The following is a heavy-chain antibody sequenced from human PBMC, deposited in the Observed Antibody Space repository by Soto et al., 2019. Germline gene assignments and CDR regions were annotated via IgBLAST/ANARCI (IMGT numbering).Heavy chain of an antibody. CDR3: TRSLGGSSYFVSDH. V-gene: IGHV3-30*03. CDR2: IANDVSDQ. CDR1: GFTFSGYG. D-gene: IGHD2-15*01. J-gene: IGHJ4*02. Sequence: QVQLVESGGGVVQPGRSLRLSCAASGFTFSGYGMQWVRQAPGKGLEWVAVIANDVSDQFYVDSVKGRFIISRDNSKNTLYLDMNSLSAEDTAMYYCTRSLGGSSYFVSDHWGQGTLVTVSS.